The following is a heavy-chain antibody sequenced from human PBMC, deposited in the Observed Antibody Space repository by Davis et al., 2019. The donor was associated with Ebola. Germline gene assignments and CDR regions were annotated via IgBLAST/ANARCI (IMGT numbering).Heavy chain of an antibody. J-gene: IGHJ4*02. Sequence: AASVKVSCKASGGTSSSNAISWVRQAPGQGLEWMGGINPIFGTANYAQKFQGRVTITADESTSTAYMELSSLRSEDTAVYYWARGSRDSSGYYWGYWGQGTLVTVSS. V-gene: IGHV1-69*13. CDR2: INPIFGTA. CDR1: GGTSSSNA. CDR3: ARGSRDSSGYYWGY. D-gene: IGHD3-22*01.